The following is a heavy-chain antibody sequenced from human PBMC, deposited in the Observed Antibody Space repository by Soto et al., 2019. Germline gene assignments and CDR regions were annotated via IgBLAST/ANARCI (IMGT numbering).Heavy chain of an antibody. CDR2: INSDGSST. CDR3: ARAALPGSGSYWRDPFDY. D-gene: IGHD3-10*01. J-gene: IGHJ4*02. CDR1: GFTFSSYW. Sequence: PGGSLRLSCAASGFTFSSYWMHWVRQAPGKGLVWVSRINSDGSSTSYADSVKGRFTISRDNAKNTLYLQMNSLRAEDTAVYYCARAALPGSGSYWRDPFDYWGQGTLVTVSS. V-gene: IGHV3-74*01.